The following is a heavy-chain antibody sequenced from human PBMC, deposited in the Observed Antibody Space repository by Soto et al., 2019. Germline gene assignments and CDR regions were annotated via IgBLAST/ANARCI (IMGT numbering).Heavy chain of an antibody. Sequence: QAQLVESGGGLVKPGGSLRLSCAASGFRFNDYYMSWIRQAPGKGLEWLSYISSSGSTIYYADSVKGRFTISRDNAKNSLFLQMKSLRAEDMAVYYCARAPGADTYYYSYGMDVWGQGTTVTVS. V-gene: IGHV3-11*01. J-gene: IGHJ6*02. CDR2: ISSSGSTI. D-gene: IGHD1-26*01. CDR3: ARAPGADTYYYSYGMDV. CDR1: GFRFNDYY.